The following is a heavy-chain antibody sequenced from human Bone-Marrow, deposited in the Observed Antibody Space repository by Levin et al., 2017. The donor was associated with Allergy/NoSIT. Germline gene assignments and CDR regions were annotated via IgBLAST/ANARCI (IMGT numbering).Heavy chain of an antibody. J-gene: IGHJ6*02. V-gene: IGHV5-51*01. CDR1: GYSFTNYW. CDR3: ATHPPVRGVQQYAMDV. CDR2: IYPGDSDT. Sequence: GESLKISCKASGYSFTNYWIGWVRQMPGKGLEWMGIIYPGDSDTRYSPSFQGQVFISADQSISTAYLQWSSLRASDTAMYYCATHPPVRGVQQYAMDVWGQGTTVIVSS. D-gene: IGHD3-10*01.